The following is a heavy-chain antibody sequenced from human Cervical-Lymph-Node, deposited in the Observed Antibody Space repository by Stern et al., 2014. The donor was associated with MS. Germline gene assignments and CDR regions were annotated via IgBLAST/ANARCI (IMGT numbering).Heavy chain of an antibody. J-gene: IGHJ6*02. CDR1: GLTFGASA. CDR3: TTGPNTYLYNGMDV. D-gene: IGHD2/OR15-2a*01. CDR2: ITSKGYGATA. Sequence: EVQLVESGGGLVQPGRSLRLSCTASGLTFGASALSWFRQAPGKGLEWVAFITSKGYGATAEYGASVKGRFTISRDDSKGIAYLQMNGLKTEDTAVYYCTTGPNTYLYNGMDVWGQGTSVFVSS. V-gene: IGHV3-49*03.